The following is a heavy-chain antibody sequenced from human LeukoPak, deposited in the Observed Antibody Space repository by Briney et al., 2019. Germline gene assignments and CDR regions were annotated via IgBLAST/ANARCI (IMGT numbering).Heavy chain of an antibody. CDR2: MNPNSGNT. CDR1: GYTFTSYD. J-gene: IGHJ4*02. V-gene: IGHV1-8*03. Sequence: ASVKVSCKASGYTFTSYDINWVRQATGQGLEWMGWMNPNSGNTGYAQKFQGRVTITRNTSISTAYMELSSLRSEDTAVYYCAMSGNYCSSTSCYGFYYWGQGTLVTVSS. D-gene: IGHD2-2*01. CDR3: AMSGNYCSSTSCYGFYY.